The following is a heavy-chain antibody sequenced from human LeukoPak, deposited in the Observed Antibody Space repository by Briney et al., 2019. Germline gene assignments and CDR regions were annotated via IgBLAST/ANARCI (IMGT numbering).Heavy chain of an antibody. CDR1: GGSFSGYY. J-gene: IGHJ4*02. D-gene: IGHD3-22*01. Sequence: SSETLSLTCAVYGGSFSGYYWSWIRQPPGKGLEWIGEINHSGSTNYNPSLKSRVTISVDTSKNQFSLKLSSVTAADTAVYYCARGTPIFYYDSSGYVYWGQGTLVTVSS. V-gene: IGHV4-34*01. CDR3: ARGTPIFYYDSSGYVY. CDR2: INHSGST.